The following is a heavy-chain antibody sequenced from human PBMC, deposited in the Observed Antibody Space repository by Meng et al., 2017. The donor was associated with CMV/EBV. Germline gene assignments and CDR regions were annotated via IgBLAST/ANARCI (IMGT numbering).Heavy chain of an antibody. Sequence: SLKISCAASGFTFDDYAMHWVRQAPGKGLEWVSGISWNSGSIGYADSVKGRFTISRDNAKNSLYLQMNSLRAEDTALYYCAKDGARSLNGGEYQLQNWFDPWGQGTLVTVSS. CDR3: AKDGARSLNGGEYQLQNWFDP. J-gene: IGHJ5*02. CDR1: GFTFDDYA. V-gene: IGHV3-9*01. D-gene: IGHD2-2*01. CDR2: ISWNSGSI.